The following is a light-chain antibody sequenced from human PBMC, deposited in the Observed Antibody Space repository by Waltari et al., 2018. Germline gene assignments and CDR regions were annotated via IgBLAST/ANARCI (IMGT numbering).Light chain of an antibody. CDR2: WAS. CDR3: QQYYSTPIT. CDR1: QSVLYNSNNKNY. Sequence: DIVMTQSPDSLAVSLCERATINCKSSQSVLYNSNNKNYLAWYQQKPGQPPKLLIYWASTRESGVPDRFSGSGSGTDFTLTISSLQAEDVAVYYCQQYYSTPITFGQGTRLEIK. V-gene: IGKV4-1*01. J-gene: IGKJ5*01.